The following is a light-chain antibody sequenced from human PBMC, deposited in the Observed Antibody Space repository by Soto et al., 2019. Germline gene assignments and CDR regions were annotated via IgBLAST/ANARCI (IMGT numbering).Light chain of an antibody. J-gene: IGLJ2*01. V-gene: IGLV4-69*01. Sequence: QSVLTQSPSASASLGASVKVTCTLSSGHSSYAIAWHQQQPEKGPRYLMKLNSDGSHSKGDGIPDRFSGSSSGAERYLTIASLQSDYEAHCYCQTWVGTGNVVFGGGTKLTVL. CDR3: QTWVGTGNVV. CDR2: LNSDGSH. CDR1: SGHSSYA.